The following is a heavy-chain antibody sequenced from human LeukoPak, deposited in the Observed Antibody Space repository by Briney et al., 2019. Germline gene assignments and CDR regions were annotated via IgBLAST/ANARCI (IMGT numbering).Heavy chain of an antibody. Sequence: SGGSLRLSCAASGFTFDNYAMSWVRQAPGKGLEWVSALSCSGHSTPYADSVKGRFTISRDNSRNTLYLQMNSLRAEDTAVYYCAQDRFSGYTYGWGLFDYWGQGTLVTVSS. CDR3: AQDRFSGYTYGWGLFDY. CDR2: LSCSGHST. D-gene: IGHD5-18*01. CDR1: GFTFDNYA. V-gene: IGHV3-23*01. J-gene: IGHJ4*02.